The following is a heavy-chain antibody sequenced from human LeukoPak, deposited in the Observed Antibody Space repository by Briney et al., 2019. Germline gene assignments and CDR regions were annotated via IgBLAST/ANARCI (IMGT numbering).Heavy chain of an antibody. CDR3: AKEGKVGATYFDY. V-gene: IGHV3-30*04. CDR2: ISYDGATK. CDR1: GFNFNTTV. Sequence: GGSLRLSCVASGFNFNTTVMYWVRLAPGKGQECVALISYDGATKFYIDSVKGRFIISGDNSKNTLYLQMNSLRAEDTAVYYCAKEGKVGATYFDYWGQGTLVTVSS. D-gene: IGHD1-26*01. J-gene: IGHJ4*02.